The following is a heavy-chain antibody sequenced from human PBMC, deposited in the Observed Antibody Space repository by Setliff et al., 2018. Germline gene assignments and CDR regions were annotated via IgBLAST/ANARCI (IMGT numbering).Heavy chain of an antibody. D-gene: IGHD6-6*01. J-gene: IGHJ5*02. CDR1: GGSISSSSYY. Sequence: ETLSLTCTVSGGSISSSSYYWGWIRQPPGKGLEWIGSIYYSGSTYYNPSLKSRVTISVDTSKNQFSLKLSSVTAADTAVYYCVRLSFSSIAARRHFDPWGQGTLVTVSS. V-gene: IGHV4-39*01. CDR3: VRLSFSSIAARRHFDP. CDR2: IYYSGST.